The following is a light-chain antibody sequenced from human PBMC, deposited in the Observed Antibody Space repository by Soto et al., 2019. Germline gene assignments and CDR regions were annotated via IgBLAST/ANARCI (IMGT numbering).Light chain of an antibody. V-gene: IGKV1-6*01. J-gene: IGKJ4*01. CDR2: AAS. CDR1: QGIRND. Sequence: AIQMTQSPSSRSASVGDRVTITSRGSQGIRNDLGWYQQKPGKAPKLLIYAASSLQSGVPSRFSGTASGTDFTLTISSLQPEDFATYYCLQDYSYPLTFGGGTKVEI. CDR3: LQDYSYPLT.